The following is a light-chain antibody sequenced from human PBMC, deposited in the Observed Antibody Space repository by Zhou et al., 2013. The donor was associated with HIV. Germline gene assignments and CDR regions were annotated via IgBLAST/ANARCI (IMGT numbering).Light chain of an antibody. J-gene: IGKJ1*01. CDR1: QGIRDD. CDR2: SAS. CDR3: QQYNSYSWT. Sequence: ILLTQSPSSLSASVGDRVTITCRASQGIRDDLAWYQQKPGKPPKALIYSASSLQTGVPSRFSGRGSGTDFTLTISSLQPDDFATYYCQQYNSYSWTFGQGTKVAIK. V-gene: IGKV1-16*01.